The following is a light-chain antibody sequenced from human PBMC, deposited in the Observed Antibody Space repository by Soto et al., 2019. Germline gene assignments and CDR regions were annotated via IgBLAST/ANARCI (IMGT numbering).Light chain of an antibody. J-gene: IGLJ2*01. CDR2: EVS. Sequence: QSALTQPASVSGSPGQSITISCTGTSSDVGGYNYVSWYQQHPGKAPKLMIYEVSTRPSGFSDRFSGSKSGYTASLTISGLQDEDEADYYCCSYTSGSTLLVFGGGTKLTVL. V-gene: IGLV2-14*01. CDR1: SSDVGGYNY. CDR3: CSYTSGSTLLV.